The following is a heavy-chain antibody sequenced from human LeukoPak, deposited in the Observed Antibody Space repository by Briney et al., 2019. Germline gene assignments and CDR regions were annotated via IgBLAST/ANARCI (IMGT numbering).Heavy chain of an antibody. D-gene: IGHD2-8*01. Sequence: GASVKVSCKASGYTFTDYYLHWMRQAPGHGLEWMGWIKPDGGDTNYAQRLQGRVTMTRDTSISTAYMELTNLSSDDTAVYYCAITICNNGVCYAQSDYWGQGTLVTLFS. CDR1: GYTFTDYY. V-gene: IGHV1-2*02. CDR3: AITICNNGVCYAQSDY. J-gene: IGHJ4*02. CDR2: IKPDGGDT.